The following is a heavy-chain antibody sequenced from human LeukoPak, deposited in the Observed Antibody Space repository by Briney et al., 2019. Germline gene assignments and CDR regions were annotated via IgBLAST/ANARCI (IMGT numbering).Heavy chain of an antibody. Sequence: SSETLSLTCTVSGGSIGSFYWYWIRQPPGKGLEWIGYIDNTGSTSYNPSLKSRVIMSVDTSKNRFSLKLTSVTVADTAMYYCARAPGALDYWGRGTLVTVSS. CDR1: GGSIGSFY. D-gene: IGHD7-27*01. CDR3: ARAPGALDY. J-gene: IGHJ4*02. V-gene: IGHV4-59*01. CDR2: IDNTGST.